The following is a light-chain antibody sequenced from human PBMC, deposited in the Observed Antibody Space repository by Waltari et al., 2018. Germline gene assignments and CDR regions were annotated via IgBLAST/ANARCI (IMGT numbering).Light chain of an antibody. J-gene: IGLJ3*02. V-gene: IGLV1-40*01. CDR2: FMR. Sequence: QSVLTQPPSVSGAPGQRVTISCTGSSSNIGAGYDVHWYQHLPGTAPKLVIYFMRSRPSGVLDRFSGSKSGTSASLAITGLQAEDEADYYCQSYDSSLSGWVFGGGTKLTVL. CDR3: QSYDSSLSGWV. CDR1: SSNIGAGYD.